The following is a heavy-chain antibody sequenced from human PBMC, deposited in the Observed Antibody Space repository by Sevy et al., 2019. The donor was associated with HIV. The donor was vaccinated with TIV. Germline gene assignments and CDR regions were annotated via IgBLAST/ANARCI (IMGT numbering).Heavy chain of an antibody. D-gene: IGHD1-26*01. CDR1: GNTFTAYY. CDR2: INPNSGGT. J-gene: IGHJ4*02. V-gene: IGHV1-2*02. CDR3: ARDGGPDIVGPTTVVGY. Sequence: ASVKVSCKASGNTFTAYYIHWVRQAPGQGLEWMGWINPNSGGTSYAQKFQGRVTMTRDTSITTAYMDLNRLNSDDTAVYYCARDGGPDIVGPTTVVGYWGQGTLVIVSS.